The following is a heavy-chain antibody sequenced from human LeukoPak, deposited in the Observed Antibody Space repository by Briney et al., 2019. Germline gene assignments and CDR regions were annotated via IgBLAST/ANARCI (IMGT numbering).Heavy chain of an antibody. V-gene: IGHV3-23*01. CDR2: IIGSGGST. CDR3: ARDRGLVDPMGF. CDR1: GFTFSSDA. D-gene: IGHD2-15*01. J-gene: IGHJ4*02. Sequence: GGSLRLSCAASGFTFSSDAMSWVRHTPEERLEWVSAIIGSGGSTYYADSVKGRFSISRDSSKNTLYLQMNSLRTEDTALYYCARDRGLVDPMGFCGQGTLVTVSS.